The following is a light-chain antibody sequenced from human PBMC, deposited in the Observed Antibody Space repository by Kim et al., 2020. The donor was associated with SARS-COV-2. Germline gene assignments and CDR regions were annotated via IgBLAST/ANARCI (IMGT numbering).Light chain of an antibody. J-gene: IGKJ4*01. CDR2: DAS. CDR3: QQFNSYPLT. V-gene: IGKV1-13*02. Sequence: SASVGDRVTITCRASQGISSALAWYQQKPGNAPNLLIYDASSLESGVPSRFSGSGSGTDFTLTISSLQPEDFATYYCQQFNSYPLTFGGGTKLEI. CDR1: QGISSA.